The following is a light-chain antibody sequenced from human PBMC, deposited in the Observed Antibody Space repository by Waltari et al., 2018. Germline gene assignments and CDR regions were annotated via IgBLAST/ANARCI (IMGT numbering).Light chain of an antibody. CDR1: QSVLYSSNNKNY. CDR3: QQYYSTPLT. J-gene: IGKJ4*01. Sequence: DIVMTQSPDSLAVSLGERATINCKSSQSVLYSSNNKNYLGWYQRKPGPPPKLLIYWASTRESGVPDRFSGSGSGTDFTLTISSLQAEDVAVYYCQQYYSTPLTFGGGTKVEIK. V-gene: IGKV4-1*01. CDR2: WAS.